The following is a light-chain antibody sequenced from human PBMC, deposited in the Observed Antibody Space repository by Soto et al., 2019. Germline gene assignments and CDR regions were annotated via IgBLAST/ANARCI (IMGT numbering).Light chain of an antibody. CDR1: QSVSIY. V-gene: IGKV3-20*01. CDR2: AAS. CDR3: QQYGSSPLT. J-gene: IGKJ4*01. Sequence: EIVLTQSPATLSWSPGERATLSCRASQSVSIYLAWYQQKPGQAPRIIIFAASGRATGIPDRFSGSGSGTDFTLTISRLEPEDFAVYYCQQYGSSPLTFGGGTKVHIK.